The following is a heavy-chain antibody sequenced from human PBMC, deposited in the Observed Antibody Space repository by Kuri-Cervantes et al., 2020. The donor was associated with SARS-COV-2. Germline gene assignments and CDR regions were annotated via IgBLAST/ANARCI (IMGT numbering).Heavy chain of an antibody. CDR1: GGTFSSHA. J-gene: IGHJ6*02. CDR3: AHITGTNGFGMDV. D-gene: IGHD1-20*01. V-gene: IGHV1-69*06. Sequence: SVKVSCKASGGTFSSHAITWVRHAPGQGLEWMGVIIPVSDTTNYAQTLQGRITISADKSTTTSYMELSSLTSIDTAVYYCAHITGTNGFGMDVWGQGTTVTGYS. CDR2: IIPVSDTT.